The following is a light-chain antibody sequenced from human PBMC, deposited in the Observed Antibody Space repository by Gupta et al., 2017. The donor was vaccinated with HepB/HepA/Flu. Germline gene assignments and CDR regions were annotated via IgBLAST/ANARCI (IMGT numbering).Light chain of an antibody. Sequence: QSVLTRPPSVYGAPGQRVIIYCTGSSSNIGAGYDVHWYQQLPGPAPKLHLYGNTNRPSGGPDLFSGSRSGTSASLAITGRQAEDESDYYFQSEDTSLSGYVFGTGTKFTVL. V-gene: IGLV1-40*01. CDR2: GNT. J-gene: IGLJ1*01. CDR1: SSNIGAGYD. CDR3: QSEDTSLSGYV.